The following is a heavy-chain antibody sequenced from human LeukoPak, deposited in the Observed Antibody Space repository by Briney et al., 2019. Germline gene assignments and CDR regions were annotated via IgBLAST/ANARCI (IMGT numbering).Heavy chain of an antibody. CDR2: INERGDIT. CDR1: GFTFSKHP. V-gene: IGHV3-23*01. CDR3: ARGDDISPGRVLDY. J-gene: IGHJ4*02. Sequence: PGGSLRLSCVASGFTFSKHPMSWVRQAPGNGLELVSAINERGDITKYADSVKGRFTISRDNSKNTLYLQMNSLGAEDTAVYYCARGDDISPGRVLDYWGRGTLVTVSS. D-gene: IGHD3-9*01.